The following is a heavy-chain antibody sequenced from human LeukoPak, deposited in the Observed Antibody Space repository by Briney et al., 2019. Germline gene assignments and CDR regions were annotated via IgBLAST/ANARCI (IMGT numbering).Heavy chain of an antibody. D-gene: IGHD6-6*01. CDR2: MNPNSGNT. Sequence: ASVKVSCKASGYTFTSYDINWVRQATGQGLEWMGWMNPNSGNTGYAQKFQGRVTITRNTSISTAYMELSSLRSEDTAVYYCASVSSSSVYSFDHWGQGTLVTVSS. J-gene: IGHJ4*02. CDR3: ASVSSSSVYSFDH. V-gene: IGHV1-8*03. CDR1: GYTFTSYD.